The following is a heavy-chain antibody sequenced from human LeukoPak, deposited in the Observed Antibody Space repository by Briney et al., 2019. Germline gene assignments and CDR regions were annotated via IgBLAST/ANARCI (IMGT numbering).Heavy chain of an antibody. V-gene: IGHV4-30-4*01. CDR2: IYYSGST. D-gene: IGHD5-18*01. CDR1: GGSINSGDYY. J-gene: IGHJ4*02. CDR3: ARGHGYSSGSNWFDY. Sequence: SETLSLTCTVSGGSINSGDYYWSWIRQPPGKGLEWIGYIYYSGSTYYNPSLESRVTMSLDTSKNQFSLKLTSVTAADTAVYYCARGHGYSSGSNWFDYWGQGTLVTVSS.